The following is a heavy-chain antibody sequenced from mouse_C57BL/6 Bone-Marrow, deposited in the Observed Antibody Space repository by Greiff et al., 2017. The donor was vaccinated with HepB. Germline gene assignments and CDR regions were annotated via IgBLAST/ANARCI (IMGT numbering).Heavy chain of an antibody. J-gene: IGHJ4*01. CDR2: IHPNSGST. CDR3: ARWGRRLRPSMDY. CDR1: GYTFTSYW. V-gene: IGHV1-64*01. Sequence: VQLQQSGAELVKPGASVKLSCKASGYTFTSYWMHWVKQRPGQGLEWIGMIHPNSGSTNYNEKFKSKATLTVDKSSSTAYMQLSSLTSEDSAVYYCARWGRRLRPSMDYWGQGTSVTVSS. D-gene: IGHD3-2*02.